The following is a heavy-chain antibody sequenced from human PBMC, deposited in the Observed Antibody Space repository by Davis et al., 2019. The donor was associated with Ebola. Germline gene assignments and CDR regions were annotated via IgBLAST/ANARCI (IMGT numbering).Heavy chain of an antibody. CDR1: GFTVSGDY. J-gene: IGHJ3*02. Sequence: PGGSLRLSCAASGFTVSGDYMTWVRQAPGKGLEWVSIIYSGGNTYYADSVKGRFTISRDNSRNTLYLQMNSLRAEDTAVYYCANIVVIPLGAFDIWGQGTMVTVSS. CDR2: IYSGGNT. CDR3: ANIVVIPLGAFDI. D-gene: IGHD3-22*01. V-gene: IGHV3-53*01.